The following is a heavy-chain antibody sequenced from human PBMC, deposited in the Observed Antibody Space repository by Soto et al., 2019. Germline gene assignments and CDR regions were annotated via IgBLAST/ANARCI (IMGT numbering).Heavy chain of an antibody. Sequence: QLQLQESGSGLVKPSQTLSLTCAVSGGSISSGGSSWSWIRQPPGKGLEWIGYIYHSGSTYYNPCLKSRVTISVDRSKNQFSLKLSSVTAADTAVYYCARAGDSSGPVALGYWGQGTLVTVSS. J-gene: IGHJ4*02. D-gene: IGHD6-19*01. CDR1: GGSISSGGSS. V-gene: IGHV4-30-2*01. CDR3: ARAGDSSGPVALGY. CDR2: IYHSGST.